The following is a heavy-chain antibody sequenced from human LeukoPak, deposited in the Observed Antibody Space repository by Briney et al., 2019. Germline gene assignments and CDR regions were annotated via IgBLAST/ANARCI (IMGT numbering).Heavy chain of an antibody. CDR2: IYHSGST. J-gene: IGHJ4*02. CDR1: GVSISSSNW. Sequence: SETLSLTCAVSGVSISSSNWWSWVRQPPGKGLEWIGEIYHSGSTNYNPSLKSRVTISVDKSKNQFSLKLSSVTAADTAVYYCARSGAYYYGSIDYWGQGTLVTVSS. V-gene: IGHV4-4*02. CDR3: ARSGAYYYGSIDY. D-gene: IGHD3-10*01.